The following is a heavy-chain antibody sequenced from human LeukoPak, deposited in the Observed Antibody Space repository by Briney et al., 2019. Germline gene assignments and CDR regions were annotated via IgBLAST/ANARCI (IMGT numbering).Heavy chain of an antibody. CDR2: INHRGDA. J-gene: IGHJ4*03. Sequence: PSETLSLTCAVYGGSFSAYYWSWIRQSPGKGLEWIAEINHRGDANYNPSVKSRVSISEDTSKNQFSLKVTSLTAADTAVYYCARGPTISETGYFDYWGQGTLVTVSS. CDR3: ARGPTISETGYFDY. D-gene: IGHD1-1*01. V-gene: IGHV4-34*01. CDR1: GGSFSAYY.